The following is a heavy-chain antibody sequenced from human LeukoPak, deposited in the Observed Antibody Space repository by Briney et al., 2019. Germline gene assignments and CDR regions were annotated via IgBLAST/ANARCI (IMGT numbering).Heavy chain of an antibody. Sequence: GGSLRLSCTASKFTFSHYGMQWVRQAPGKGLEWVAVISYDGSNKYYADSVKGRFTISRDNSKNTLYLQMNSLRAEDTAVYYCARDFKVVLRFLEWLSVGMDVWGQGTTVTVSS. J-gene: IGHJ6*02. D-gene: IGHD3-3*01. V-gene: IGHV3-30*03. CDR1: KFTFSHYG. CDR2: ISYDGSNK. CDR3: ARDFKVVLRFLEWLSVGMDV.